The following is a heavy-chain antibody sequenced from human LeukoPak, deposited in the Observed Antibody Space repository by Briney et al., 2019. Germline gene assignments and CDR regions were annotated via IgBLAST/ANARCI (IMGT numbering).Heavy chain of an antibody. J-gene: IGHJ6*03. CDR2: GGSGGSK. V-gene: IGHV3-23*01. D-gene: IGHD2-2*01. CDR1: GFTFSSYA. CDR3: AKNRGRAYHSYYMDV. Sequence: GGSLRLSCAASGFTFSSYAMSWVRQAPGKGLEWVSHGGSGGSKYYADSVRGRFTISRDTSKSTMYLQMNSLTADDTAVYYCAKNRGRAYHSYYMDVWGKGTTVTGAS.